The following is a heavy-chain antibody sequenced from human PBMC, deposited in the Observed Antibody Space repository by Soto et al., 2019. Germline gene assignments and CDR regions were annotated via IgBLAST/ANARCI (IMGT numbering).Heavy chain of an antibody. CDR2: VNHYGDGT. V-gene: IGHV3-23*01. J-gene: IGHJ1*01. D-gene: IGHD6-19*01. CDR1: MSSFSTYA. Sequence: GGSLRLSCAASMSSFSTYAMTWVRQAPGKGLEWVSSVNHYGDGTYYADSVKGRFTISRDNSKNTLYLQTNSLRAEDTAVYYCAKVVLGAVAGLHNHLAYCGQGTLVTVSS. CDR3: AKVVLGAVAGLHNHLAY.